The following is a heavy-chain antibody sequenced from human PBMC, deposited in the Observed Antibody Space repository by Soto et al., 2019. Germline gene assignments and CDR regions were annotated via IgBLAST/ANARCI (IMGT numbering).Heavy chain of an antibody. CDR3: AKDLSGGWYPNDAFDI. V-gene: IGHV3-23*01. CDR1: GFTFSTYA. D-gene: IGHD6-19*01. CDR2: ISGSGGTT. Sequence: GGSLRLSCAASGFTFSTYAMSWVRQAPGKGLEWVSGISGSGGTTHYADSVKGRFTISRDNSKNTLYLQMNSLRADDTAVYYCAKDLSGGWYPNDAFDIWGQGTMVTVSS. J-gene: IGHJ3*02.